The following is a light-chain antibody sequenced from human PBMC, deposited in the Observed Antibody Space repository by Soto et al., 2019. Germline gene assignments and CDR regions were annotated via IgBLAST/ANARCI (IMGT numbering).Light chain of an antibody. J-gene: IGKJ1*01. Sequence: EIVLTQSAGTLSLSPGERVTLSCRASQSVSSSYLSWYQQKPGPPPSLLFYGASSRATVLPDRFSGSGSAKFFTLTSSRLDPEDFTVYYCQQYGSSRTFGQGTKVEI. V-gene: IGKV3-20*01. CDR2: GAS. CDR3: QQYGSSRT. CDR1: QSVSSSY.